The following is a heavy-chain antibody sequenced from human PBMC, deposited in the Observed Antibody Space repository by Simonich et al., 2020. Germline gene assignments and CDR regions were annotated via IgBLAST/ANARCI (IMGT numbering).Heavy chain of an antibody. CDR2: TNPNSGGT. V-gene: IGHV1-2*02. CDR1: GYTFTGYY. CDR3: ARARLYSSSHAFDI. Sequence: QVQLVQSGAEVKKPGASVKVSCKASGYTFTGYYMHWVRQAPGQGLEGMGWTNPNSGGTNYAQKFQGRVTMTRETSISTAYMELSRLRSDDTAVYYCARARLYSSSHAFDIWGQGTMVTVSS. J-gene: IGHJ3*02. D-gene: IGHD6-6*01.